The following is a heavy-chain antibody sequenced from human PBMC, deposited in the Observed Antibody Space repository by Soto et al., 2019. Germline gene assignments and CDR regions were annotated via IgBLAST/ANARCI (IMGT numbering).Heavy chain of an antibody. D-gene: IGHD6-13*01. V-gene: IGHV3-23*01. J-gene: IGHJ4*02. Sequence: GALRLSCAASGFTFSSYAMSWVRQAPGKGLEWVSAISGCGGSTYYADSVKGRFTISRDNSKNTLYLQMNSLRAEDTAVYYCAKDGTWQPLDYWGQGTLVTVSS. CDR2: ISGCGGST. CDR1: GFTFSSYA. CDR3: AKDGTWQPLDY.